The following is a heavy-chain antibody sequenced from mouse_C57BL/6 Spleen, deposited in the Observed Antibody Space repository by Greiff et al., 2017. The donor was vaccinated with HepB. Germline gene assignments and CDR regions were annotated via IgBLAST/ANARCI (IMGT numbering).Heavy chain of an antibody. V-gene: IGHV5-6*01. Sequence: EVQLVESGGDLVKPGGSLKLSCAASGFTFSSYGMSWVRQTPDKRLEWVATISSGGSYTYYPDSVKGRFTISRDNAKTTLYLQMSSLKSEDTAMYYCARQPNYWGQGTTLTVSS. J-gene: IGHJ2*01. CDR1: GFTFSSYG. CDR3: ARQPNY. CDR2: ISSGGSYT.